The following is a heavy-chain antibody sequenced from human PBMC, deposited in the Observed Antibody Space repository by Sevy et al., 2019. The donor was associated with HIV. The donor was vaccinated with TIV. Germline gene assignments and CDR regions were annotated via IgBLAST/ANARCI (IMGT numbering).Heavy chain of an antibody. J-gene: IGHJ5*02. CDR2: IYYSGST. Sequence: SETLSLTCTVSGGSISSYYWSWIRQPPGKGLEWIGYIYYSGSTNYNPSLKSRVTISVDTSKNQFSLKLSSVTAADTAVYYCARHLREVIAARPGRENPRWFDPWCQGTLVTVSS. D-gene: IGHD6-6*01. V-gene: IGHV4-59*08. CDR1: GGSISSYY. CDR3: ARHLREVIAARPGRENPRWFDP.